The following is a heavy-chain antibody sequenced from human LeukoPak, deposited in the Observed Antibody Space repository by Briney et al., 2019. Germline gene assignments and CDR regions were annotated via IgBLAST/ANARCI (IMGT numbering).Heavy chain of an antibody. J-gene: IGHJ4*02. CDR3: ARRDGYDSTTFDY. CDR1: GYSFSSYW. V-gene: IGHV5-51*01. CDR2: IYPGDSDT. Sequence: GESLKISCKGSGYSFSSYWIGWVRQMPGKGLGWMGIIYPGDSDTRYSPSFQGQVTISADKSISTAYLQRSILKASDTAMYYCARRDGYDSTTFDYWGQGTLVTVSS. D-gene: IGHD5-24*01.